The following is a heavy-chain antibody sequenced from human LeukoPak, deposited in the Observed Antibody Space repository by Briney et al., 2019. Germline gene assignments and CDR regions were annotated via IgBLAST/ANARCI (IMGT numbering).Heavy chain of an antibody. V-gene: IGHV3-7*01. J-gene: IGHJ4*02. CDR3: ASFPWDLRRT. CDR1: GFTFSNHW. D-gene: IGHD1-26*01. Sequence: GGSLRLSCAASGFTFSNHWMSWVRQAPGKGLEWVANIKQDGSEKYYAESVRGRFTISRDNAKNSLYLQMNSLRAEDTAVYYCASFPWDLRRTWGQGTLVSVAS. CDR2: IKQDGSEK.